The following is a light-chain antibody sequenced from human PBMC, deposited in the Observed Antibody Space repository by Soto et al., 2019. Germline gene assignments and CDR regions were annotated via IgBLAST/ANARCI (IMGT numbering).Light chain of an antibody. CDR1: RRVSSSY. CDR2: GAS. V-gene: IGKV3-20*01. Sequence: EIVLTQSPGTVSLSPGERATLSCRASRRVSSSYLTWYQQKRGQAPRLLIYGASVRAPGIPDRFSGSGSGTDFTLTISRLEPEDFALYYCQQYGDTLTFGGGTKVEIK. J-gene: IGKJ4*01. CDR3: QQYGDTLT.